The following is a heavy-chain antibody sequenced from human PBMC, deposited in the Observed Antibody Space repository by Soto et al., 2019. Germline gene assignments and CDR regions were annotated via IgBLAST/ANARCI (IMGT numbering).Heavy chain of an antibody. CDR2: IYYIGTT. J-gene: IGHJ5*02. CDR3: AKNETTRPWFDP. V-gene: IGHV4-31*03. CDR1: GGSIRKGNYY. Sequence: QVQLQESGPGLVKASQTLSLTCTVSGGSIRKGNYYWSWIRQLPGKGLEWIGNIYYIGTTSYNPSLKSRVIISIDTSKNQFSLELTSVLAADTAVYYCAKNETTRPWFDPWGQGTLVTVSS. D-gene: IGHD1-1*01.